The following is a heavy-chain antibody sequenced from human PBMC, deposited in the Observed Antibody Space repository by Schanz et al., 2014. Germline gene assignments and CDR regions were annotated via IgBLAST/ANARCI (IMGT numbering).Heavy chain of an antibody. CDR2: IIPVLNIA. CDR3: ARGFDVWDR. V-gene: IGHV1-18*01. J-gene: IGHJ4*02. CDR1: GYTFTSHG. D-gene: IGHD3-3*01. Sequence: QVQLVQSGAEVKKPGASVKVSCKASGYTFTSHGISWVRQAPGQGLEWMGKIIPVLNIATYAQRFQGRLTMTTDTSTSTAYMELRSLRSDDTAVYYCARGFDVWDRWGQGTLVIVSS.